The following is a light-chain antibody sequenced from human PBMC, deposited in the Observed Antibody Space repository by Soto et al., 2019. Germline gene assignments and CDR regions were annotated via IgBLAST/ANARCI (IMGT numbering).Light chain of an antibody. CDR1: KSVSRY. CDR3: QQRSNWPRT. J-gene: IGKJ1*01. Sequence: EIVLTQSPATLSLSPGERATLSCRASKSVSRYLAWYQQKVGQTPRLLIYDASNRDTGIPARFSGSGSGTDFTLTISSLESEDFAVYYCQQRSNWPRTFGQGTKVEIK. CDR2: DAS. V-gene: IGKV3-11*01.